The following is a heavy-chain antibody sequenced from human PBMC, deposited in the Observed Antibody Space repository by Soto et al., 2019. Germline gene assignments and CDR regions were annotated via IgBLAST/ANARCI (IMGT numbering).Heavy chain of an antibody. D-gene: IGHD2-8*01. CDR2: ISGYNGDT. Sequence: QGQLVQSGPEVKKPGASVKVSCKASGYTFTRYGISWVRQAPGQGLEWMGWISGYNGDTNYAQKVQGRVTMTIDTXXXXXXXXLXXXXXXXXXXXXCAKNGQXXXYYYGMDVWGQGTTVTVSS. CDR1: GYTFTRYG. J-gene: IGHJ6*02. V-gene: IGHV1-18*01. CDR3: AKNGQXXXYYYGMDV.